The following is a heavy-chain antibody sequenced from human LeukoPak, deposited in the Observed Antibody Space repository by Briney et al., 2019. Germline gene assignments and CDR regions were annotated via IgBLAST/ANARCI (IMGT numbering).Heavy chain of an antibody. CDR1: GGSISSSSYY. J-gene: IGHJ5*02. D-gene: IGHD5-12*01. CDR2: IYYSGST. CDR3: ARGNSGYDYFPNWFDP. Sequence: SETLSLTCTVSGGSISSSSYYWGWIRQPPGKGLEWIGSIYYSGSTYYNPSLKSRVTISVDTSKNQFSLKLSSVTAADTAVYYCARGNSGYDYFPNWFDPWGQGTLVTVSS. V-gene: IGHV4-39*01.